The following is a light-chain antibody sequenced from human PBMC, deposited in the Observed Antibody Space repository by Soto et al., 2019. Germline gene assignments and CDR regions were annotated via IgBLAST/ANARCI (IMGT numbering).Light chain of an antibody. CDR1: QSVKSSY. J-gene: IGKJ5*01. V-gene: IGKV3-20*01. Sequence: IVLTQSPGTLSLSPGQRSTRPCRASQSVKSSYLAWYKHKPGQAPRLLIYGTSSRATGIPDRLSGSGSGTDFTLTISRLEPEDFAVYYCQQYGSSITFGQGTRLEIK. CDR2: GTS. CDR3: QQYGSSIT.